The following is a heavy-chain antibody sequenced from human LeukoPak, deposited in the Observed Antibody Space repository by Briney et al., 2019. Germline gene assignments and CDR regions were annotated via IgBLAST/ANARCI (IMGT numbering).Heavy chain of an antibody. V-gene: IGHV4-39*01. Sequence: SETLSLTCTVSGGSISSSSYYWGWIRQPPGKGLEWIADISYSGSTYYSPSLKSRVTTPVDTSKNQFSLKLNSVTATDTAVYYCARRGGSGRAFDIWGQGTMVAVSS. CDR3: ARRGGSGRAFDI. J-gene: IGHJ3*02. CDR1: GGSISSSSYY. CDR2: ISYSGST. D-gene: IGHD1-26*01.